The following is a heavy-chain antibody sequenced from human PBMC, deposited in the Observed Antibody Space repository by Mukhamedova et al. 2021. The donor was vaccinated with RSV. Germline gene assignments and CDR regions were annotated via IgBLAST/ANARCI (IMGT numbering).Heavy chain of an antibody. CDR3: ARDHYGSGSYPPYYYYGMDV. V-gene: IGHV3-33*01. J-gene: IGHJ6*02. CDR2: IWYDESNK. D-gene: IGHD3-10*01. Sequence: GLEWVAVIWYDESNKYYAASVKGRFTTSRDNSKNTLNLQMNSLRAEDPAVYYCARDHYGSGSYPPYYYYGMDVGGQGTTVTVSS.